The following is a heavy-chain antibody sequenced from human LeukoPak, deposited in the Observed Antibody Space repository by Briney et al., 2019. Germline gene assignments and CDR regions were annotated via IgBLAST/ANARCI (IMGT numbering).Heavy chain of an antibody. V-gene: IGHV4-39*01. J-gene: IGHJ4*02. D-gene: IGHD3-22*01. CDR2: IYYSGST. CDR3: ARHYDSSGYYPFGY. CDR1: GGSISSSSYY. Sequence: PSETLSLTCTVSGGSISSSSYYWGWIRQPPGKGLEWIGSIYYSGSTYYNPSLKSRVTISVDTSKNQSSLKLSSVTAADTAVYYCARHYDSSGYYPFGYWGQGTLVTVSS.